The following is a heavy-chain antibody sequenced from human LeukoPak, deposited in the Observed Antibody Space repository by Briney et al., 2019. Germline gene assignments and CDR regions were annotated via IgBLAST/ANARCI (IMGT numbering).Heavy chain of an antibody. CDR2: IIPIFGTA. Sequence: ASVKVSCKASGGTFTSYAISWVRQAPGQGLEWMGGIIPIFGTANYAQKLQGRVTMTTDTSTSTAYMELRSLRSDDTAVYYCARDIGYSSGLVAYWGQGTLVTVSS. V-gene: IGHV1-69*05. J-gene: IGHJ4*02. CDR3: ARDIGYSSGLVAY. D-gene: IGHD6-19*01. CDR1: GGTFTSYA.